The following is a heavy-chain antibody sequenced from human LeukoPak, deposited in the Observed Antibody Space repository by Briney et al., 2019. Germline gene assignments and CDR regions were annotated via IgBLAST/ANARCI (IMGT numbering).Heavy chain of an antibody. CDR2: MNPNSGNT. V-gene: IGHV1-8*02. Sequence: ASVKVSCKASGYTFTSYYMHWVRQAPGQGLEWMGWMNPNSGNTGYAQKFQGRVTMTRNTSISTAYMELSSLRSEDTAVYYCARVVATAGSFDYWGQGTLVTVSS. CDR3: ARVVATAGSFDY. J-gene: IGHJ4*02. D-gene: IGHD5-12*01. CDR1: GYTFTSYY.